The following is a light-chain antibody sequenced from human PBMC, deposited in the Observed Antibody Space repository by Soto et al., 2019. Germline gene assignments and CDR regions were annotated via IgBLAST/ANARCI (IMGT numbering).Light chain of an antibody. CDR2: STT. CDR1: TEPVTSGYY. V-gene: IGLV7-43*01. CDR3: LLYYGSPQPNWV. Sequence: QAVVTQEPSLTVSPGGTVTLTCASSTEPVTSGYYPNWFQQKPGQAPRPLIYSTTNEHSWTPARFSGSLLGGKAALTLSGVLPEDEAEYYCLLYYGSPQPNWVFGGGTKLTVL. J-gene: IGLJ3*02.